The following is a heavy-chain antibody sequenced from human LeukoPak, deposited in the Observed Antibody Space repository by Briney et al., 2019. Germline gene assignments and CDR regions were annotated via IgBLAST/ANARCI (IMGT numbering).Heavy chain of an antibody. CDR3: ATDHSRANTAWWFDP. D-gene: IGHD2-21*02. V-gene: IGHV1-46*01. Sequence: GASVKVSCKASGYTFTSYGISWVRQAPGQGLGWMGVINPSGTGTSYAQKFQGRVTMSRDTSTSTLYMELSSLRSEDTAFYYCATDHSRANTAWWFDPWGQGTLVTVSS. J-gene: IGHJ5*02. CDR2: INPSGTGT. CDR1: GYTFTSYG.